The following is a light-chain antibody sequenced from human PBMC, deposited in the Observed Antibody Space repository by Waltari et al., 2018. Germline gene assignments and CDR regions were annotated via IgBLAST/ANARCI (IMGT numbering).Light chain of an antibody. CDR3: QQYGSSPRFT. J-gene: IGKJ3*01. Sequence: EIVLTQSPGTLSLSPGERATLSCRASQSVSRSYLAWYKQKPGQAPRLLIYGASSRANGIPDRFIGSGSGTDCTLTISRLEPEDFAVYYCQQYGSSPRFTFGPGTKVDIK. CDR2: GAS. CDR1: QSVSRSY. V-gene: IGKV3-20*01.